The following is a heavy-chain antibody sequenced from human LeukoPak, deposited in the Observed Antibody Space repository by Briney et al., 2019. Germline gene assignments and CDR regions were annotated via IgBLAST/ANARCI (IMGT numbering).Heavy chain of an antibody. CDR3: APRLRPRGPTTPSGYSSRWYSR. V-gene: IGHV4-34*01. D-gene: IGHD6-13*01. Sequence: SETLSLTCAVYGGSLTIFYCSWIRQPPGKRLEWIGEINHSGSTNYNPSLKSRVTISVDTSKNQFSLKLSSVTAADTAVYYCAPRLRPRGPTTPSGYSSRWYSRWGQGTLVTVSS. J-gene: IGHJ4*02. CDR2: INHSGST. CDR1: GGSLTIFY.